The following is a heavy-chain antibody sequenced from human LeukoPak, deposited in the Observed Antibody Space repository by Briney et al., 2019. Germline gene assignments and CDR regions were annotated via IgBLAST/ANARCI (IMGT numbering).Heavy chain of an antibody. J-gene: IGHJ4*02. CDR2: ISDSGSLT. D-gene: IGHD6-19*01. CDR3: AKDARRTNGWYFFDY. V-gene: IGHV3-23*01. CDR1: GFAFSNLA. Sequence: GGSLRLSCAASGFAFSNLAMGWVRQAPEQGLEWVSVISDSGSLTYYADSVKGRFTISRDNSKNTLFLQMNSLRAEDTAVYYCAKDARRTNGWYFFDYWGQGTLVTVSS.